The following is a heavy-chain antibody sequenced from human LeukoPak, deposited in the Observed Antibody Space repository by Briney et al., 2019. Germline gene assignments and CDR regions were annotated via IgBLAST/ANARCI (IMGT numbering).Heavy chain of an antibody. V-gene: IGHV3-73*01. CDR3: TRHEWFGEFETYDYYGMDV. J-gene: IGHJ6*04. Sequence: GWPLKLSCASCGFTFGGSAMQWVHQASGKVLGWVGRIRSKANSYATAYAASVKGRFTISRDDSKNTAYLQMNSLKTEDTAVYYCTRHEWFGEFETYDYYGMDVWGKGTTVTVSS. CDR1: GFTFGGSA. CDR2: IRSKANSYAT. D-gene: IGHD3-10*01.